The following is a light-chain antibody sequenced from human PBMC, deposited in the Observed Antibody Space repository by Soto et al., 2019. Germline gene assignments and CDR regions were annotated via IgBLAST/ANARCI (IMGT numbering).Light chain of an antibody. CDR3: QQYDNSPPWT. Sequence: EIVLTQSPGTLSFSPGERATLSCRASQSVSSTSIAWYQQKPGQAPRLLIYGASSRATGIPDRFSGSGSGTDVTLTISRLEPEDFAVYYCQQYDNSPPWTFGQGTKVEIK. CDR2: GAS. J-gene: IGKJ1*01. CDR1: QSVSSTS. V-gene: IGKV3-20*01.